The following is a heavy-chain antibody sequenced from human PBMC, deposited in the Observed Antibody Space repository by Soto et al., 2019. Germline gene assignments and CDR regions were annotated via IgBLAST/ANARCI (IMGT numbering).Heavy chain of an antibody. CDR3: ARGPIRDGYNSGRVY. CDR1: GFTFSSYE. Sequence: EVQLVESGGGLVQPGGSLRLSCAASGFTFSSYEMNWVRQAPGKGLEWVSYISSIGSTIYYADSLKGRFTISRDNAKNSLYLQMNSLRAEDTAVYYCARGPIRDGYNSGRVYWGQGTLVTVSS. V-gene: IGHV3-48*03. D-gene: IGHD5-12*01. CDR2: ISSIGSTI. J-gene: IGHJ4*02.